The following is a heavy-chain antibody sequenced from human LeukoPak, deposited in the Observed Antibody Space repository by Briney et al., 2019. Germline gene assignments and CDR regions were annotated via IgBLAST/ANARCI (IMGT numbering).Heavy chain of an antibody. Sequence: GGSLRLSCEASGFNLSSYAMSWVRQAPGKGLEWVSVIYSGGSTYYADSVKGRFTISRDNSKNTLYLQMNSLRAEDTAVYYCARDARGYYIELWGQGTLVTVSS. V-gene: IGHV3-66*01. CDR3: ARDARGYYIEL. CDR1: GFNLSSYA. J-gene: IGHJ5*02. D-gene: IGHD3-10*01. CDR2: IYSGGST.